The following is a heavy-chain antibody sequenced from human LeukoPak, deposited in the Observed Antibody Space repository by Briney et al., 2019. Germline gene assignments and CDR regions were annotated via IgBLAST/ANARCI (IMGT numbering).Heavy chain of an antibody. D-gene: IGHD2-2*01. CDR3: ARHLALGYCSSTSCYTVD. CDR1: GGSISSSSYY. Sequence: PSETLSLTCTVSGGSISSSSYYWGWIRQPPGKGLEWIGSIYYSGSTYYNPSLESRVTISVDTSKNQFSLKLSSVTAADTAVYYCARHLALGYCSSTSCYTVDWGQGTLVTVSS. CDR2: IYYSGST. J-gene: IGHJ4*02. V-gene: IGHV4-39*01.